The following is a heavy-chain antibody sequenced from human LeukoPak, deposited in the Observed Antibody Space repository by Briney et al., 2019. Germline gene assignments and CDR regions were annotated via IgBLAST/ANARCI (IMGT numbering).Heavy chain of an antibody. CDR3: AKTGVGYCTGGSCSAADY. CDR2: ISGSGGST. V-gene: IGHV3-23*01. J-gene: IGHJ4*02. D-gene: IGHD2-15*01. CDR1: GFTFSSYA. Sequence: PGGSLRLSCAASGFTFSSYAMSWVRQAPGKGLEWVLAISGSGGSTNYAGSVKGRFTISRYNSKNTLYLQMNSLRAEDTAVFYCAKTGVGYCTGGSCSAADYWGQGTLVTVSS.